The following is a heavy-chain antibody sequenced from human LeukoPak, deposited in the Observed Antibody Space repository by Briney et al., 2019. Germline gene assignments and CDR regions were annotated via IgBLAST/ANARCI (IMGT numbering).Heavy chain of an antibody. CDR3: ASHSSSWYGFDY. J-gene: IGHJ4*02. CDR1: GFTFSTYN. D-gene: IGHD6-13*01. CDR2: ISTSSTYI. Sequence: PVGSLRLSCVASGFTFSTYNMNWVRQAPGKGLECVSSISTSSTYIYYADSVKGRFTISRDNSKNTLYLQMNSLRAEDTAVYYCASHSSSWYGFDYWGQGTLVTVSS. V-gene: IGHV3-21*04.